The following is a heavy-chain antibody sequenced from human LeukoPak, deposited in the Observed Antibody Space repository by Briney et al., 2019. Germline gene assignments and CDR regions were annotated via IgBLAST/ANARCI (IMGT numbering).Heavy chain of an antibody. CDR2: ISTSSSTI. CDR1: GFTFSTYN. J-gene: IGHJ4*02. CDR3: ARGGWYGAYADY. V-gene: IGHV3-48*02. D-gene: IGHD4/OR15-4a*01. Sequence: GGSLRLSCAASGFTFSTYNMNWVRQGPGKGLEWVSYISTSSSTIYYADSVKGRFTISRDNAKSSLYLQMNSLRDEDTAVYYCARGGWYGAYADYWGQGTLVTVSS.